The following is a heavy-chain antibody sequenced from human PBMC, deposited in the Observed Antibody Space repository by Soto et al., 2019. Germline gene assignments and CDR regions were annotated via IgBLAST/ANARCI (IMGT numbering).Heavy chain of an antibody. CDR1: GGSISSYY. Sequence: PSETLSLTCTVSGGSISSYYWSWIRQPPGKGLEWIGYIYYSGSTNYNPSLKSRVTISVDTSKNQFSLKLSSVTAADTAVYYCARQCLRAGSPRCWFDPWGQGNLVTVX. CDR3: ARQCLRAGSPRCWFDP. V-gene: IGHV4-59*08. D-gene: IGHD2-8*01. J-gene: IGHJ5*02. CDR2: IYYSGST.